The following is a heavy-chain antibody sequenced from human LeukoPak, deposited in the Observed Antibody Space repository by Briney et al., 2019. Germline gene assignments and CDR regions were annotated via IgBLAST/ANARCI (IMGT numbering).Heavy chain of an antibody. Sequence: GGSLRLSCAASGFTFSSYGMHWVRQAPGKGLEWVAVISYDGSNKYYADSVKGRFTISRDNSKNTLYLQMNSLRAEDTAVYYCAKEARGSYLYYYYGMDVWGQGTTVTVSS. CDR3: AKEARGSYLYYYYGMDV. V-gene: IGHV3-30*18. CDR2: ISYDGSNK. CDR1: GFTFSSYG. D-gene: IGHD1-26*01. J-gene: IGHJ6*02.